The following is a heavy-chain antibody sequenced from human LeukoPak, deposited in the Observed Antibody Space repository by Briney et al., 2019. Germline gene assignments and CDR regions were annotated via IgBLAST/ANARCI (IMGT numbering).Heavy chain of an antibody. CDR2: IYPGDSDT. D-gene: IGHD3-3*01. V-gene: IGHV5-51*01. Sequence: RGESLEISCKGSGSIFARFWIGWVRQMPGKGLEWMGIIYPGDSDTRYSPSFQGQVTFSVDKSISTAYLQWSSLKASDTAMYYCAKGGLWSGYLYYFDYWGQGTLVTVSS. CDR3: AKGGLWSGYLYYFDY. CDR1: GSIFARFW. J-gene: IGHJ4*02.